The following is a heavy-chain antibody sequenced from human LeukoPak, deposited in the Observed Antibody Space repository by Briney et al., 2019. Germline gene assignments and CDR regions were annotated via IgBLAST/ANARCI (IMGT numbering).Heavy chain of an antibody. J-gene: IGHJ3*02. CDR3: ARPGYCNSSGYGGDAFDI. Sequence: SETLSLTRTVSGGSISSYYWSWIRQPPGKGLEWVGYIYYSGSTNYNPSLKSRVTISVDTSKNQFSLKLSSVTAADTAVYYCARPGYCNSSGYGGDAFDIWGQGTMVTVSS. CDR2: IYYSGST. V-gene: IGHV4-59*08. CDR1: GGSISSYY. D-gene: IGHD3-22*01.